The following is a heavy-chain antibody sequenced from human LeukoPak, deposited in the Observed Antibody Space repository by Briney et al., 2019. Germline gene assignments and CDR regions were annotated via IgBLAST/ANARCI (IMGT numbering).Heavy chain of an antibody. CDR3: ARSWGILGAFDI. D-gene: IGHD7-27*01. CDR1: GFTFSTYG. Sequence: GGSLRLSCEASGFTFSTYGMSWVRQAPGKGLEWVSSISSTSDYLDHADSLKGRFTISRDNAKNSLYLQMNSLRAEDTAVYYCARSWGILGAFDIWGQGTMVTVSS. CDR2: ISSTSDYL. J-gene: IGHJ3*02. V-gene: IGHV3-21*01.